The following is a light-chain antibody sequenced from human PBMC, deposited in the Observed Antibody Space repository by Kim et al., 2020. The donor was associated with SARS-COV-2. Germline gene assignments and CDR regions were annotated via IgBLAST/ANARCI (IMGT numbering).Light chain of an antibody. J-gene: IGLJ2*01. CDR2: DNN. Sequence: GQKVPISCFGSRSNIGNNYVSWYQQLPGTAPKLLIYDNNKRPSGIPDRFSGSTSGTSATLGITGLQTGDEADYYCGTWDDSLSSVVFGGGTQLTVL. CDR3: GTWDDSLSSVV. V-gene: IGLV1-51*01. CDR1: RSNIGNNY.